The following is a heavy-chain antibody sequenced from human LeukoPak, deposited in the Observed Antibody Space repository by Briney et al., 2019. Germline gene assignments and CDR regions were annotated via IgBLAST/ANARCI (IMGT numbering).Heavy chain of an antibody. Sequence: ASVKVSCKASGYTFTGYYMHWVRQAPGQGLEWMGWINPNSGGTNYAQKFQGRVTMTRDTSISTAYMELSRLRSDDTAVYYCARGGGCTNGVCYISYYCYYMDVWGKGTTVTVSS. V-gene: IGHV1-2*02. CDR2: INPNSGGT. CDR1: GYTFTGYY. J-gene: IGHJ6*03. CDR3: ARGGGCTNGVCYISYYCYYMDV. D-gene: IGHD2-8*01.